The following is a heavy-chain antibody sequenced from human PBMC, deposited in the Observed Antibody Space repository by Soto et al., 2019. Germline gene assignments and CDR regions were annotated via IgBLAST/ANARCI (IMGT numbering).Heavy chain of an antibody. Sequence: SGPTLVNPTETLTLTCTVSGFSLTTGKMGVSWIRQPPGKALEWLAHIFSDNERSYSTSLQGRLTISKDTSGSQVVLSMTNVDPVDTATYYCARMNVDSYQFYYAMDVWGQGTTVTVSS. J-gene: IGHJ6*02. CDR3: ARMNVDSYQFYYAMDV. D-gene: IGHD4-17*01. CDR1: GFSLTTGKMG. CDR2: IFSDNER. V-gene: IGHV2-26*01.